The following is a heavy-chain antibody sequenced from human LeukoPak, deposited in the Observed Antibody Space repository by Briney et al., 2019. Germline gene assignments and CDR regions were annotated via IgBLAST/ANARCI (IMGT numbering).Heavy chain of an antibody. V-gene: IGHV4-59*01. CDR1: GGSISNYY. CDR2: IYYSGST. D-gene: IGHD6-19*01. CDR3: ARPKYSSGLNAFDI. J-gene: IGHJ3*02. Sequence: PSETLSLTCTVSGGSISNYYWSWIRQPPGKGLEWIGYIYYSGSTNYNPSLKSRVTISVDTSKNQFSLKLSSVTAADTAVYYCARPKYSSGLNAFDIWGQGTMVTVSS.